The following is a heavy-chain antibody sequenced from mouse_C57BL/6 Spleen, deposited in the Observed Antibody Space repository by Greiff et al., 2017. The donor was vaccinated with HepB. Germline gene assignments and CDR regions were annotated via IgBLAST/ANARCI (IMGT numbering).Heavy chain of an antibody. D-gene: IGHD1-1*01. CDR1: GYTFTSYW. J-gene: IGHJ2*01. CDR3: ARIKKLVATYFDH. Sequence: QVHVKQSGAELVKAGASVKMSCKASGYTFTSYWMHWVKQRLGQGLEWFAETNPTNGRTYYNEKFKSKATLTVDKSSSTAYMLLSGPTFEDSAVYYCARIKKLVATYFDHWGQGTTLTVSS. CDR2: TNPTNGRT. V-gene: IGHV1S81*02.